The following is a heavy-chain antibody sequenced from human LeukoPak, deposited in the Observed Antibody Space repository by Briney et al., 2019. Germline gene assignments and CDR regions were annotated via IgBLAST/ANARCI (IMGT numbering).Heavy chain of an antibody. J-gene: IGHJ4*02. CDR2: INPNSGGT. D-gene: IGHD6-19*01. CDR1: GYTFTGYY. Sequence: ASVKVSCKASGYTFTGYYTHWVRQAPGQGLEWMGWINPNSGGTNYAQKFQGRVTMTRDTSISTAYMELSRLRSDDTAVYYCARDNQAAGYSSGWYMFDYWGQGTLVTVSS. CDR3: ARDNQAAGYSSGWYMFDY. V-gene: IGHV1-2*02.